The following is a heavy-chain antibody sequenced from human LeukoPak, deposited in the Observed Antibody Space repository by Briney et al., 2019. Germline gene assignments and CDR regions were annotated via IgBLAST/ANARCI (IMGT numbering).Heavy chain of an antibody. CDR2: ISWNSGSI. CDR3: AKDIHYDILTGPPRTGYGMDV. J-gene: IGHJ6*02. D-gene: IGHD3-9*01. V-gene: IGHV3-9*01. Sequence: GRPLRLSCAASGFTFYDYAMHWVRQAPGKGLEGVPGISWNSGSIGYADSVKGRFTISRDNAKNTLYLQMNSLRAEDTALYYCAKDIHYDILTGPPRTGYGMDVWGQGTTVTVSS. CDR1: GFTFYDYA.